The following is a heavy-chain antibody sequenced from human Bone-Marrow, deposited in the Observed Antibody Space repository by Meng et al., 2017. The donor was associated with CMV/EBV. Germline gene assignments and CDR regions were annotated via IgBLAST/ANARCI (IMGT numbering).Heavy chain of an antibody. CDR2: TYYRSKWYN. D-gene: IGHD3-9*01. V-gene: IGHV6-1*01. Sequence: SQTLALICAISGDSVYSNSAAWNWIRQSPSRGLEWLGRTYYRSKWYNDYAVSVKSRININPDTSKNQFSLQLYSVTPEDTAVYYCARAQHYDILTGYYRFDYWGQGTLVTVSS. J-gene: IGHJ4*02. CDR1: GDSVYSNSAA. CDR3: ARAQHYDILTGYYRFDY.